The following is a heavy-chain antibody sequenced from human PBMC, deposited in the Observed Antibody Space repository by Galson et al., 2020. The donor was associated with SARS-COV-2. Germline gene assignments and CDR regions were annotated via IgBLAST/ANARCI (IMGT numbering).Heavy chain of an antibody. CDR3: ARDSKGRGYTYGYPDF. V-gene: IGHV1-46*01. CDR2: INPNGGRA. CDR1: GYSFSNFI. Sequence: ASVKVSCKASGYSFSNFIVYWVRQAHGQGLEYMGKINPNGGRATYAQKFQGRVTMTRDTSTNTVYMELSSLMSEDTAVYYCARDSKGRGYTYGYPDFWGQGTLVTVSS. J-gene: IGHJ4*02. D-gene: IGHD5-18*01.